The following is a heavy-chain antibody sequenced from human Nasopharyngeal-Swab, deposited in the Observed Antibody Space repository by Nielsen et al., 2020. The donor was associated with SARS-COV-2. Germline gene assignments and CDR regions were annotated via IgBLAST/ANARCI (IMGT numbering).Heavy chain of an antibody. D-gene: IGHD2/OR15-2a*01. J-gene: IGHJ4*02. CDR3: ARRGRASWGPAGNSGGYFDY. CDR1: GGSISSSNW. V-gene: IGHV4-4*02. Sequence: SETLSLTCAVSGGSISSSNWWSWVRQPPGKGLEWIGEIYHSGSTNYNPSLKSRVTISVDKSKNQFSLKLSSVTAADTAVYYCARRGRASWGPAGNSGGYFDYWGQGTLVTVSS. CDR2: IYHSGST.